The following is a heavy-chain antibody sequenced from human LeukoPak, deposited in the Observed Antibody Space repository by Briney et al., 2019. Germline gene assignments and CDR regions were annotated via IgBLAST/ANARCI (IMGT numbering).Heavy chain of an antibody. D-gene: IGHD6-13*01. J-gene: IGHJ4*02. Sequence: GGSLRLSCAASGFIFDDYGMSGVRQTPGKGLECVSGINWNGVSTGYADSLKGRLTFSKDNAKNSLYLQMNSLRAEDTALYYCARDRRAYSSSWSGTYFDYWGQGTLVTVSS. V-gene: IGHV3-20*04. CDR1: GFIFDDYG. CDR2: INWNGVST. CDR3: ARDRRAYSSSWSGTYFDY.